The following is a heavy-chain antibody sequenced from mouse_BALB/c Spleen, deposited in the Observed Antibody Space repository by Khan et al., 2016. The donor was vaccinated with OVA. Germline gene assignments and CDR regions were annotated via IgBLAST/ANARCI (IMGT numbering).Heavy chain of an antibody. J-gene: IGHJ4*01. CDR1: GFSLTSYG. V-gene: IGHV2-6*02. CDR2: IWSGGST. Sequence: QVQLKQSGPGLVAPSQSLSITCTVSGFSLTSYGVHWVRQPPGKGLEWLVVIWSGGSTPYNSALKSRLSISKDNSKSQVFLKMNSLQTDDTAMYYCARGGCYAMDYWGQGTSVTVSS. CDR3: ARGGCYAMDY.